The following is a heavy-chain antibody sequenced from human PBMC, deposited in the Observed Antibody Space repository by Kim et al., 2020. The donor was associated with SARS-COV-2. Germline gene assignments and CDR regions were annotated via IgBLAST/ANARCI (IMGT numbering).Heavy chain of an antibody. D-gene: IGHD5-18*01. Sequence: GGSLRLSCAASGFTFSSYSMNWVRQAPGKGLEWVSYISSSSSTIYYADSVKGRFTISRDNAKNSLYLQMNSLRDEDTAVYYCARDLLLTYSYGPDVSYCAFDIWGQGTMVTVSS. CDR3: ARDLLLTYSYGPDVSYCAFDI. V-gene: IGHV3-48*02. J-gene: IGHJ3*02. CDR2: ISSSSSTI. CDR1: GFTFSSYS.